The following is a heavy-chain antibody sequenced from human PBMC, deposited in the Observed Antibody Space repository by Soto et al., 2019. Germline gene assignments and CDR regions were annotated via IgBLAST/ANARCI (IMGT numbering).Heavy chain of an antibody. CDR2: VNHSGST. J-gene: IGHJ4*02. V-gene: IGHV4-34*01. Sequence: PSETLSLTCAVYGGSFSGCYWSWIRQSPGKGLEWIGEVNHSGSTNYNPSLKSRVTISADTSKNQFSLNLNSVTAADTAVYYCARAVGSSGDYFDSWGQGTLVTVSS. CDR1: GGSFSGCY. D-gene: IGHD3-10*01. CDR3: ARAVGSSGDYFDS.